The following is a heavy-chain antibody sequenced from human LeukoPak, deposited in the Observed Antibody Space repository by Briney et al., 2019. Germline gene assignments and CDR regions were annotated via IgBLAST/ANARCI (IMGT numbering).Heavy chain of an antibody. Sequence: SETLSLTCSVSGGSISNSNYYWGWIRQPPGKGLEWIGYIFYTGNTYYNPSLKSRVTISVDTSKNQFSLNLSSVTAADTAVYYCARGSGSTASNDAFDIWGQGTMVTVSS. V-gene: IGHV4-39*07. D-gene: IGHD3-10*01. J-gene: IGHJ3*02. CDR3: ARGSGSTASNDAFDI. CDR1: GGSISNSNYY. CDR2: IFYTGNT.